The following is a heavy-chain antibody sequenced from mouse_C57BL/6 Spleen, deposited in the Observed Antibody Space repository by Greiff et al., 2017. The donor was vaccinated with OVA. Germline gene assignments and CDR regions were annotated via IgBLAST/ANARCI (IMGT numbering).Heavy chain of an antibody. CDR2: ISSGSSNI. D-gene: IGHD4-1*01. CDR1: GFTFSDYG. Sequence: EVKLVESGGGLVKPGGSLKLSCAASGFTFSDYGMHWVRQAPEKGLEWVAYISSGSSNIYYADTVKGRFTLSRDNAKNTLFLQMTSLRSEDTAMYYCARHLTGNYAMDYWGQGTSVTVSS. J-gene: IGHJ4*01. V-gene: IGHV5-17*01. CDR3: ARHLTGNYAMDY.